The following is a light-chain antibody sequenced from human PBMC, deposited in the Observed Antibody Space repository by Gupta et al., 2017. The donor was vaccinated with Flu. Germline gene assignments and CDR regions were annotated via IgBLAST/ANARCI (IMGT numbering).Light chain of an antibody. Sequence: DIVMTHSPATLSVSPGERATLSCRASQSIANNLAWYQKKPGQAPRLLIYGASATATGIPARFRGSGSGSVFTLTISSMQSEDFAVDYCKKYENWPLTFGGGTKVEIK. V-gene: IGKV3-15*01. J-gene: IGKJ4*01. CDR1: QSIANN. CDR3: KKYENWPLT. CDR2: GAS.